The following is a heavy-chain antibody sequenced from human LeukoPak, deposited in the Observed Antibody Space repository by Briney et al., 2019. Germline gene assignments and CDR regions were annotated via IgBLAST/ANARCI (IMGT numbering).Heavy chain of an antibody. CDR3: ARSRPYYYDSSGSLDY. V-gene: IGHV1-46*01. Sequence: ASVKVSCKASGYAFSSYYMHWVRQAPGQGLEWMGIINPSGGSTSYAQKFQGRVTMTRDTSTSTVYMELSSLRSEDTAVYYCARSRPYYYDSSGSLDYWGQGTLVTVSS. CDR1: GYAFSSYY. D-gene: IGHD3-22*01. J-gene: IGHJ4*02. CDR2: INPSGGST.